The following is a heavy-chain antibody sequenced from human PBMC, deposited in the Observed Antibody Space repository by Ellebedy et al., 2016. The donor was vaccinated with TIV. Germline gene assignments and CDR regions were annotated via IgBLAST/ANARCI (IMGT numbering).Heavy chain of an antibody. CDR3: VKGGWGSYSDH. V-gene: IGHV3-23*01. D-gene: IGHD7-27*01. Sequence: GESLKISXAASGFTFSSTAMSWVRQAPGKGLDWVSGIGKGGDTYYADSVRGRFTISRDNSKNTLYMQMNSLRAEDTAVYYCVKGGWGSYSDHWGQGIVVTVFS. CDR2: IGKGGDT. J-gene: IGHJ4*02. CDR1: GFTFSSTA.